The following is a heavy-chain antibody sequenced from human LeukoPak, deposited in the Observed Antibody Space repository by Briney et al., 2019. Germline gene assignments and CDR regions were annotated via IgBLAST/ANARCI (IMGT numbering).Heavy chain of an antibody. CDR1: GFTFDDYA. D-gene: IGHD2-21*02. Sequence: PGGSLRLSCAAAGFTFDDYAMHWVRQAPGKGLEWVSGISWNSGSIGYADSVKGRFTISRDNAKNSLYLQMNSLRAEDTALYYCAKGTDYYFDYWGQGTLVTVSS. V-gene: IGHV3-9*01. J-gene: IGHJ4*02. CDR2: ISWNSGSI. CDR3: AKGTDYYFDY.